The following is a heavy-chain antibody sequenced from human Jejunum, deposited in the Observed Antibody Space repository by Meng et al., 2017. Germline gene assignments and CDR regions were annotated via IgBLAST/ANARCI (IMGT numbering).Heavy chain of an antibody. CDR2: ISKSGENT. CDR3: AKDLAPPKLLLKKAYYYYGLDV. Sequence: GESLKISCAASGFTFNYYPMTWVRQAPGKGLEWVSSISKSGENTYYADSVKGRFTISRDNSKNTLYLQINSLRAEDTAVYYCAKDLAPPKLLLKKAYYYYGLDVWGQGTTVTVSS. J-gene: IGHJ6*02. V-gene: IGHV3-23*01. D-gene: IGHD2-8*02. CDR1: GFTFNYYP.